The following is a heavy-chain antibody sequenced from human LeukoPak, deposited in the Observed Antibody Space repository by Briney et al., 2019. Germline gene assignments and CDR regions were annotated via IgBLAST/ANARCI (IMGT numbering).Heavy chain of an antibody. V-gene: IGHV4-39*07. CDR1: GGSISSSSYY. CDR2: IYYSGST. CDR3: ARGNTPGNYYGSSHFDY. Sequence: SETLSLTCTVSGGSISSSSYYWGWIRQPPGKGLEWIGSIYYSGSTYYNPSLKSRVTISVDTSKNQFSLKLSSVTAADTAVYYCARGNTPGNYYGSSHFDYWGQGTLVTVSS. D-gene: IGHD3-10*01. J-gene: IGHJ4*02.